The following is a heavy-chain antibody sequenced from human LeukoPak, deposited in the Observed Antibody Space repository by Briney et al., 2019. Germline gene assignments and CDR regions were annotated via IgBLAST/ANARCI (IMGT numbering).Heavy chain of an antibody. CDR2: IYYSGST. V-gene: IGHV4-39*01. D-gene: IGHD6-13*01. CDR1: GGSISSSSYY. Sequence: SETLSLTCTVSGGSISSSSYYWGWIRQPPGKGLEWIGSIYYSGSTYYNPSLKSRVTISVDTSKDQCSLKLSSVTAADTAVYYCARPGIAAAGPIDYYGMDVWGQGTTVTVSS. CDR3: ARPGIAAAGPIDYYGMDV. J-gene: IGHJ6*02.